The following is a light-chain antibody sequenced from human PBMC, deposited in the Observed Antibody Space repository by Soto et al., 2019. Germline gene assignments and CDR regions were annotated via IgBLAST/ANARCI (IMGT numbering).Light chain of an antibody. CDR2: NVS. V-gene: IGLV2-14*01. CDR3: SSYTGITTLGI. CDR1: SRDIGAYNF. J-gene: IGLJ2*01. Sequence: QSALTQPASVSGSPGQSITISCTGTSRDIGAYNFISWYQQHPDKAPKLLIYNVSDRPTGISKRFSGSKSGSAASLTISGLQPEDEGDYYCSSYTGITTLGIFGGGTKLAVL.